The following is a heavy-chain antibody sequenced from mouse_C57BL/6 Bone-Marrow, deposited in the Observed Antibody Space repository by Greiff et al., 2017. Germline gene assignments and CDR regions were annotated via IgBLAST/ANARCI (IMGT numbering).Heavy chain of an antibody. CDR3: ARQGDYLAY. Sequence: EVMLVESGGDLVKPGGSLKLSCAASGFTFSSYGMSWVRQTPDKRLEWVATISSGGSYTYYPDSVKGRFTISRDNAKNTLYLQMSSLKSEDTAMYYCARQGDYLAYWGQGTTLTVSS. J-gene: IGHJ2*01. CDR2: ISSGGSYT. CDR1: GFTFSSYG. V-gene: IGHV5-6*01.